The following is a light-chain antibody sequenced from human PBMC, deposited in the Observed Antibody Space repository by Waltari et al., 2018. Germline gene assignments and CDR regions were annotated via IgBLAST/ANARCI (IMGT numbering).Light chain of an antibody. CDR3: SSYGGSNNLV. V-gene: IGLV2-8*01. Sequence: QSALTQPPSASGSPGQSVTISCTGTSSDVGGYNYVSWYQQHPGKAPKVMIYAVSKRPSGVHDRFSGSKSGNTASLTVSGVQAEDEADYYCSSYGGSNNLVFGGGTKLTVL. CDR1: SSDVGGYNY. J-gene: IGLJ3*02. CDR2: AVS.